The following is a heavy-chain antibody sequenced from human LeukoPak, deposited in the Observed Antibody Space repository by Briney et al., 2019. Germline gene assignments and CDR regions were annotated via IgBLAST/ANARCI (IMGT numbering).Heavy chain of an antibody. Sequence: SETLSLTCTVSGGSISSYYWSWIRQPPGKGLEWIGYMYYSGSTNYNPSLKSRVTISVDTSKNQFSPKLSSVTAADTAVYYCARHSSGCCDAFDIWGQGTMVTVSS. J-gene: IGHJ3*02. CDR2: MYYSGST. D-gene: IGHD6-19*01. CDR3: ARHSSGCCDAFDI. CDR1: GGSISSYY. V-gene: IGHV4-59*08.